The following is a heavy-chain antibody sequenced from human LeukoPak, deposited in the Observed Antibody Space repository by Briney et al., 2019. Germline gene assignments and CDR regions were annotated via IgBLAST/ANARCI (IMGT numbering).Heavy chain of an antibody. D-gene: IGHD3-16*01. J-gene: IGHJ3*02. CDR1: GGSISSGGYS. CDR3: ARAGYSGPGGEDAFDI. CDR2: IYHSGST. Sequence: SQTLSLTCAVSGGSISSGGYSWSWIRQPPGKGLEWIGYIYHSGSTYYNPSLKSRVTISVDRSKNQFSLELSSVTAADTAVYYCARAGYSGPGGEDAFDIWGQGTMVTVSS. V-gene: IGHV4-30-2*01.